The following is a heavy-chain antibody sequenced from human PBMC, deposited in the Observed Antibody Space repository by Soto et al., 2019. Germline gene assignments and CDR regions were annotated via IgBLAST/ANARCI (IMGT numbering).Heavy chain of an antibody. J-gene: IGHJ4*02. CDR1: GYSFTSYW. CDR2: IYPGDSDT. V-gene: IGHV5-51*01. CDR3: ARNKDTMIVEGGFDY. D-gene: IGHD3-22*01. Sequence: PGESLKISCKGSGYSFTSYWIGWVRQMPGKGLEWMGIIYPGDSDTRYSPSFQGQVTISADKSISTAYLQWSSLKASDTAMYYCARNKDTMIVEGGFDYWGQGTLVTVSS.